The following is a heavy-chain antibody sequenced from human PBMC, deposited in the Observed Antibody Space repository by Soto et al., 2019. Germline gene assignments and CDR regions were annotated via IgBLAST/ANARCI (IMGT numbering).Heavy chain of an antibody. CDR2: ISYDGSNK. V-gene: IGHV3-30*04. D-gene: IGHD2-8*01. J-gene: IGHJ6*02. CDR3: AKDQGGMVIGYYYYGMDV. Sequence: QVQLVESGGGVVQPGRSLRLSCAASGFTFSSYPMHWVRQAPGKGLEWVAVISYDGSNKYYADSVKGRFTISRDNSKNTLYLQMNSLRAEDTAVYYCAKDQGGMVIGYYYYGMDVWGQGTTVTVSS. CDR1: GFTFSSYP.